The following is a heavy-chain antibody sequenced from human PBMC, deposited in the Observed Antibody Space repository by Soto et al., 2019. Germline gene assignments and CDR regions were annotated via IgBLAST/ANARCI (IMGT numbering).Heavy chain of an antibody. V-gene: IGHV3-21*01. CDR2: ISSSSSYI. CDR3: ARQRGSGWFDP. J-gene: IGHJ5*02. Sequence: EVQLVESGGGLVKPGGSLRLSCAASGFTFSSYRLNWVRQAPGKGLEWVSSISSSSSYIYYADSVKGRFTISRDNAKNSLYRQMNSLRAEDTAVYYCARQRGSGWFDPWGQGTLVTVCS. D-gene: IGHD3-10*01. CDR1: GFTFSSYR.